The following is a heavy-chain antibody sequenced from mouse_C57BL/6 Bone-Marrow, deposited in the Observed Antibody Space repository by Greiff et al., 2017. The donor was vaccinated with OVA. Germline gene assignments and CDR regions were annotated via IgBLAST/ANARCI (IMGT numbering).Heavy chain of an antibody. CDR2: IRNKANGYTT. V-gene: IGHV7-3*01. Sequence: EVQLVESGGGLVQPGGSLSLSCAASGFTFTDYYMSWVRQPPGKALEWLGFIRNKANGYTTEYSASVKGRFIVSRDTSQSILYLQMNALRAEDTAIYYCARETGDYAMDYWGQGTSVTVSS. J-gene: IGHJ4*01. CDR1: GFTFTDYY. CDR3: ARETGDYAMDY. D-gene: IGHD4-1*01.